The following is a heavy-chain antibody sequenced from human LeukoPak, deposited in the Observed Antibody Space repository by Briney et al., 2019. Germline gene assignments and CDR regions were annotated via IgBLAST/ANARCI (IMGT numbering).Heavy chain of an antibody. J-gene: IGHJ6*03. D-gene: IGHD6-13*01. CDR1: GYTFTSYE. CDR3: ARGPGQQLLNYYYYYYYMDV. Sequence: ASFEASCKASGYTFTSYEVKWVGRATGEGLEWSGWINPNSGNTGYAQKFQGRVTMTRNTSISTAYMELSSLRSEDTAVYYCARGPGQQLLNYYYYYYYMDVWGKGTTVTVSS. V-gene: IGHV1-8*01. CDR2: INPNSGNT.